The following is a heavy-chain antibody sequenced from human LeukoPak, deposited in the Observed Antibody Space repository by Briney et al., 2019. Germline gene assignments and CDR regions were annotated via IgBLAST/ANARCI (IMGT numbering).Heavy chain of an antibody. CDR2: ISWNSGSI. D-gene: IGHD3-10*01. J-gene: IGHJ4*02. V-gene: IGHV3-9*01. CDR1: GFTFDDYA. Sequence: GGSLRLSCAASGFTFDDYAMHWVRQAPGKGLEWVSGISWNSGSIGYADSVKGRFTISRDNAKNSLYLQMNSLRAEDTALYYCAKDMGFGESNPFDYWGQGTLVTVSS. CDR3: AKDMGFGESNPFDY.